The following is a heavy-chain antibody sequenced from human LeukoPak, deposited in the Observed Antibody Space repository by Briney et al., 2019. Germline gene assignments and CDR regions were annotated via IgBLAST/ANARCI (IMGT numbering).Heavy chain of an antibody. V-gene: IGHV3-23*01. Sequence: GGSLRLSCAASGFTFKTHAMSWVRQAPGKGLEWVSRIDDSGVIRSYADSVKGRFTISRDNSKMTQTLQMNSLRAEDTAVYYCAKRLKRNYYYHYAMDVWGQGTTVTVSS. CDR1: GFTFKTHA. CDR3: AKRLKRNYYYHYAMDV. J-gene: IGHJ6*02. CDR2: IDDSGVIR. D-gene: IGHD3-22*01.